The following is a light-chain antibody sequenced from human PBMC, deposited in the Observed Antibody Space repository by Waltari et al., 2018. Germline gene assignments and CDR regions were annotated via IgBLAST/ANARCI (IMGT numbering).Light chain of an antibody. J-gene: IGLJ2*01. Sequence: QSVLTQPPSVSGAPGQMVTISCTGSSSNIGAGYDVHWYQQLPGTAPKLLIYGNSQRPSGVPDRFSGSKSGTSASLAIPGLKAEDEADYYCQSYDSSLSGSVFGGGTKMTVL. CDR1: SSNIGAGYD. CDR2: GNS. CDR3: QSYDSSLSGSV. V-gene: IGLV1-40*01.